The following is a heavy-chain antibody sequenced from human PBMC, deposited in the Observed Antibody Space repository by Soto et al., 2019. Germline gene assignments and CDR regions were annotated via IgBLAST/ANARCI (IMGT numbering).Heavy chain of an antibody. CDR3: ARRGPYCISTSCYDY. D-gene: IGHD2-2*01. Sequence: SETLSLTCTVSGGSITSSSYYWGWIRQPPGKGLEWIGNINYSGNTYYNPSLKSRVTMSVDTSKNQFSLKLTSVTAADTAVFYCARRGPYCISTSCYDYWGRGTLVTVSS. J-gene: IGHJ4*01. CDR1: GGSITSSSYY. CDR2: INYSGNT. V-gene: IGHV4-39*01.